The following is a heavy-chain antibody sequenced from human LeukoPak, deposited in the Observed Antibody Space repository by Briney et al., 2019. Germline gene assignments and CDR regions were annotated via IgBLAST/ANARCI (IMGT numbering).Heavy chain of an antibody. Sequence: GRSLRLSCAASGFAFSNFAMSWVRQAPGKGLEWVGRIKSKTDGGTTDYAAPVKGRFSISRDDSKNTLYLQMNSLKTEDTAAYFCTTVRYCSGGSCRDYWGQGALVTVSS. CDR2: IKSKTDGGTT. V-gene: IGHV3-15*01. CDR3: TTVRYCSGGSCRDY. J-gene: IGHJ4*02. D-gene: IGHD2-15*01. CDR1: GFAFSNFA.